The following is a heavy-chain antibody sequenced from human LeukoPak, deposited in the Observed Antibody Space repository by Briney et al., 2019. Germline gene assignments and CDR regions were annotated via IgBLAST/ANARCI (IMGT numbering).Heavy chain of an antibody. CDR1: GFTFSNFG. V-gene: IGHV3-21*01. CDR3: ARLGVAAVGTSGYFDY. D-gene: IGHD6-13*01. J-gene: IGHJ4*02. CDR2: IISSSSYI. Sequence: PGGSLRLSCAASGFTFSNFGMNWARQALGKGLGCVSSIISSSSYISYADSLRGRFTISRDNAKNSLYLQMNSLRAEDTAVYYCARLGVAAVGTSGYFDYWGQGTLVTVSS.